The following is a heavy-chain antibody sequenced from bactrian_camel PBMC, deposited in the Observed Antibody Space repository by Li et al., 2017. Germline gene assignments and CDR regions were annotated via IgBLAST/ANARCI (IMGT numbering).Heavy chain of an antibody. Sequence: HVQLVESGGGLVQPGGSLRLSCAASGITFSTYYMIWVRQAPGKGLEWVSSFYTGGTFTTFADSVKGRFTISRDNATNTVYLQMNSLKPEDTAVYYCVSLAGRPLVHQGTQVTVS. CDR2: FYTGGTFT. D-gene: IGHD2*01. J-gene: IGHJ4*01. V-gene: IGHV3-2*01. CDR1: GITFSTYY.